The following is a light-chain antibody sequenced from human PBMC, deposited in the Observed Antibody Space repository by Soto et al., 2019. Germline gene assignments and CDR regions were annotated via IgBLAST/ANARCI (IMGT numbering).Light chain of an antibody. CDR1: QTTSSY. CDR2: DAS. Sequence: ILLTQSPAPLSLSPGAMSTLSCRASQTTSSYLNWYQQKPGKAPRLLIYDASTWDTGIPARFSGSGSGTDFTLTISSLQPEDFAAYYCQQRNNWPHSFGPGTKVDIK. V-gene: IGKV3-11*01. CDR3: QQRNNWPHS. J-gene: IGKJ1*01.